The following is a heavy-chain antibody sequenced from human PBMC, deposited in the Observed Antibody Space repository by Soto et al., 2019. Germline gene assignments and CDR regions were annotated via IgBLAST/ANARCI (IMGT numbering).Heavy chain of an antibody. CDR3: ATLIRGYSYGPHDY. D-gene: IGHD5-18*01. J-gene: IGHJ4*02. V-gene: IGHV4-39*01. CDR2: IYYSGST. CDR1: GGSISSSSYY. Sequence: SETLSLTCTVSGGSISSSSYYWGGIRQPPGEGLEWIGSIYYSGSTYYNPSLQSRVTISVDTYENQFSLKLSSATAADAAVYYCATLIRGYSYGPHDYWGQGTLGTGSS.